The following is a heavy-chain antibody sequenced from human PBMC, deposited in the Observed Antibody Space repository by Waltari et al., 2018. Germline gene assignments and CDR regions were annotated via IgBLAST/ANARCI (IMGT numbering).Heavy chain of an antibody. J-gene: IGHJ6*02. CDR3: ARLAPRTYRSPIPGRHYYYCMVV. CDR2: VRTDETSI. Sequence: EERLLESGGGLVQPGDYLRLSCAGSGFRLSNYWMNWVRKDTGKGLVCVARVRTDETSIGYADSVNVRLTISRVNAKNTVYLQIIRLRVEDTAVYYCARLAPRTYRSPIPGRHYYYCMVVWGQGTTVTVSS. D-gene: IGHD3-10*01. V-gene: IGHV3-74*01. CDR1: GFRLSNYW.